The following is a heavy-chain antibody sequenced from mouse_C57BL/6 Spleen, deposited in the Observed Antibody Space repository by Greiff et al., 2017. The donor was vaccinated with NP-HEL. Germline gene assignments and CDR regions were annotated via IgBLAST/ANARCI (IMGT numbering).Heavy chain of an antibody. D-gene: IGHD2-13*01. J-gene: IGHJ2*01. CDR2: INPGSGGT. CDR3: ARSDYAYFDY. CDR1: GYAFTNYL. Sequence: QVQLQQSGAELVRPGTSVKVSCKASGYAFTNYLIEWVKQRPGQGLEWIGVINPGSGGTNYNEKFKGKATLTADKSSSTAYMQLSSLTSEDSAVYVCARSDYAYFDYWGQGTTLTVSS. V-gene: IGHV1-54*01.